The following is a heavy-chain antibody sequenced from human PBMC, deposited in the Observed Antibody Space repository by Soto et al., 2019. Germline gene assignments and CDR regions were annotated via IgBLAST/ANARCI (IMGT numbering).Heavy chain of an antibody. CDR3: PKVGIVGATTMYYYYYGKDV. CDR2: IKQDGSEK. Sequence: GGSLRLCCAASGFTFSSYWMSWVRQAPGKGLEWVANIKQDGSEKYYVDSVKGRFTISRDNAKNSLYLQMNSLRAEDTAVYYSPKVGIVGATTMYYYYYGKDVWGQRTTVTVSS. CDR1: GFTFSSYW. V-gene: IGHV3-7*03. J-gene: IGHJ6*02. D-gene: IGHD1-26*01.